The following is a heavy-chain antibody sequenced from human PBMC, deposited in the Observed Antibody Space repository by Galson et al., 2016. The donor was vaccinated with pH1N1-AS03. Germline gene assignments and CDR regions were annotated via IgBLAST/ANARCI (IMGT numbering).Heavy chain of an antibody. D-gene: IGHD3-10*01. CDR1: GASINSNTNY. CDR2: IFYTGTT. J-gene: IGHJ4*02. CDR3: AREGVAGTFDF. Sequence: LSLACAVSGASINSNTNYWSWVRQFPGKGLEWIGYIFYTGTTYYSSSLTGRVTISVDTSKAQFSLELKSVTAADSAIYFCAREGVAGTFDFWGQGILVTVSS. V-gene: IGHV4-31*11.